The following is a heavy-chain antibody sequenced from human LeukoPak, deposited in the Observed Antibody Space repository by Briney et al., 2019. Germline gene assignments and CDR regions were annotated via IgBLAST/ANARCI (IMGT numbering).Heavy chain of an antibody. CDR3: ARAQKTHSSGWCKD. CDR1: GFTFSSYW. Sequence: GGSLRLSCAASGFTFSSYWMSWVRQAPGKGLEWVANIKQDGSEKYYVDSVKGRFTISRDNAKNSLYLQMNSLRAEDTAVYYCARAQKTHSSGWCKDWGQGTLVTVSS. D-gene: IGHD6-19*01. J-gene: IGHJ4*02. V-gene: IGHV3-7*03. CDR2: IKQDGSEK.